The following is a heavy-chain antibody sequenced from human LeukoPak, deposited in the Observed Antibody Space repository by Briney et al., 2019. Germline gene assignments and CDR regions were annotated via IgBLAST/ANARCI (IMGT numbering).Heavy chain of an antibody. Sequence: ASVKVSCKASGGTFSSYAISWVRQAPGQGLEWMGWISAYNGNTNYAQKLQGRVTMTTDTSTSTAYMELRSLRSDDTAVYYCARDHHITIFGVVIFDYYYYGMDVWGQGTTVTVSS. CDR2: ISAYNGNT. D-gene: IGHD3-3*01. CDR3: ARDHHITIFGVVIFDYYYYGMDV. V-gene: IGHV1-18*01. J-gene: IGHJ6*02. CDR1: GGTFSSYA.